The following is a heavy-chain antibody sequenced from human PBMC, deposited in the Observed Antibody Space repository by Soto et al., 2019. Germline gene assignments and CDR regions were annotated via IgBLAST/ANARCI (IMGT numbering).Heavy chain of an antibody. Sequence: EVQILESGGGLIQPGGSLRLSCAASGFSFSTFAMTWVRQAPRKGLEWVSTIISTGISTYYADSVKGRFTISRANSKNTLYLQMNSLRAEDSAVYYCAKGNYGDYGGFDPWGQGTLVTVSS. D-gene: IGHD4-17*01. J-gene: IGHJ5*02. V-gene: IGHV3-23*01. CDR1: GFSFSTFA. CDR3: AKGNYGDYGGFDP. CDR2: IISTGIST.